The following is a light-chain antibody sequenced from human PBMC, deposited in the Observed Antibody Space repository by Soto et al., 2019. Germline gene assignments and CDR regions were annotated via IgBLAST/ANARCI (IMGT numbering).Light chain of an antibody. CDR3: VAWDDSLSGVV. CDR2: RSN. CDR1: SSNIGSNS. Sequence: QSVLTQPPSASGTPGQRVTISCSGSSSNIGSNSVYWYQQLPGTAPKLLIYRSNQRPSGVPDRFSGSKSGTSASLAISGLRSEDEADYYCVAWDDSLSGVVFGGGTKVTVL. J-gene: IGLJ2*01. V-gene: IGLV1-47*01.